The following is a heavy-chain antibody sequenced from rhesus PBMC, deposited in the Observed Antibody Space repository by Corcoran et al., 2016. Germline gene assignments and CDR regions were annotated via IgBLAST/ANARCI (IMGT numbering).Heavy chain of an antibody. V-gene: IGHV4-93*01. CDR3: ARGAGYLRY. D-gene: IGHD2-27*01. J-gene: IGHJ4*01. CDR1: GGSISSSNW. Sequence: QVQLQESGPAVVKPSETLSLTCAVSGGSISSSNWWSWIRQSPGKGLEWIGGIYGSGGSTEYNPSLKSRVTISKNASKNQFYLKRSSVTAADTAVYYCARGAGYLRYWGQGVLVTVSS. CDR2: IYGSGGST.